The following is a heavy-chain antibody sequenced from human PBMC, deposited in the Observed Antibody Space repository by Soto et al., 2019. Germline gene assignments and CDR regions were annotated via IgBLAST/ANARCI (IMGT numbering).Heavy chain of an antibody. J-gene: IGHJ6*02. CDR1: GYTFTGYY. Sequence: QVQLVQSGAEVKKPGASVKVSCKASGYTFTGYYMHRVRQAPGQGLEWMGWINPDSGGTNYAQKFQGWVTMTRDTSISLADVQLRSLRSDDAAVSYCARSKSVGTSFFKYNWNNEDYYYGMDVWGQGTTVTVSS. V-gene: IGHV1-2*04. CDR3: ARSKSVGTSFFKYNWNNEDYYYGMDV. CDR2: INPDSGGT. D-gene: IGHD1-20*01.